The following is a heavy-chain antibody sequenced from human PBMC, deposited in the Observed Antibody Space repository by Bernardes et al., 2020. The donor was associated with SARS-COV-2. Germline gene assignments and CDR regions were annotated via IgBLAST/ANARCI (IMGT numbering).Heavy chain of an antibody. CDR3: AKTGGIAAAGT. V-gene: IGHV3-23*01. D-gene: IGHD6-13*01. CDR2: ISGGGGST. CDR1: GFTFNSYA. J-gene: IGHJ5*02. Sequence: GGSLRLSCAASGFTFNSYAMSWVRRGPGKGLEWVSGISGGGGSTSYADSVKGRFTISRDNSKNTLYLQMNSLRAEDTAVYYCAKTGGIAAAGTWGQGTLVTVSS.